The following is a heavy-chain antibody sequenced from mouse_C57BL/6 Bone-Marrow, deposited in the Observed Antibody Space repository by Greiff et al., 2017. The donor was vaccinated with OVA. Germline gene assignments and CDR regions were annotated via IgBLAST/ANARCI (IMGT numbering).Heavy chain of an antibody. CDR1: GYTFTGYW. V-gene: IGHV1-9*01. J-gene: IGHJ3*01. CDR2: ILPGSGST. D-gene: IGHD1-1*01. CDR3: AIAAVYYYGSSCTWFAY. Sequence: QVQLQQSGAELMKPGASVKLSCKATGYTFTGYWIEWVKQRPGHGLEWIGEILPGSGSTNYNEKFKGKATFTADTSSNTAYMQLSSLTTEDSAIYYCAIAAVYYYGSSCTWFAYWGQGTRVTVSA.